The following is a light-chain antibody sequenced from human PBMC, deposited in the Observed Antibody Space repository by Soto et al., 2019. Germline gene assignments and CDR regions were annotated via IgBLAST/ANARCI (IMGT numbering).Light chain of an antibody. V-gene: IGLV2-11*01. CDR1: SGDVGGYNF. J-gene: IGLJ3*02. CDR3: CSYAGSYTFGV. CDR2: DVS. Sequence: QSALTQPASVSGSPGQSITISCTGTSGDVGGYNFVSWYQQHPGKAPKLIIYDVSKRPSGVPDRFSGSKSGNTASLTISGLQAEDEADYYCCSYAGSYTFGVFGGGTKLTVL.